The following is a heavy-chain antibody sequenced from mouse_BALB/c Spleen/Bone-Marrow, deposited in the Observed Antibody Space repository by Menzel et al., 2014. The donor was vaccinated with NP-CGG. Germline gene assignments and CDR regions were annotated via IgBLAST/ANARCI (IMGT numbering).Heavy chain of an antibody. J-gene: IGHJ2*01. CDR1: GYPFTTYP. CDR2: FHPYDDET. V-gene: IGHV1-47*01. D-gene: IGHD6-5*01. CDR3: GRGAYGLFDY. Sequence: QLKQSGAALVRPGASVKMSCKAFGYPFTTYPIEWMRQNHGKSLEWIGNFHPYDDETKYNEQFKGKANLTVDKSSTTVYLELSRLTSDDSAIYYCGRGAYGLFDYWGQGTTLTVSS.